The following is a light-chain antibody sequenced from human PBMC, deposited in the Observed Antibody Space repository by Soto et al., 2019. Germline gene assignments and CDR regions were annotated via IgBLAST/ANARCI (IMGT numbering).Light chain of an antibody. J-gene: IGKJ4*01. CDR3: QQYNNLPPP. Sequence: EIVMTQSPATLSVSPGERATLSCRASQSVSSNLAWYQQKPGQAPRRLIYGASTRATGIPARFSGSGSGTEFTLTISSLQSEDFAVYYCQQYNNLPPPFGGGTKVEIK. CDR2: GAS. V-gene: IGKV3-15*01. CDR1: QSVSSN.